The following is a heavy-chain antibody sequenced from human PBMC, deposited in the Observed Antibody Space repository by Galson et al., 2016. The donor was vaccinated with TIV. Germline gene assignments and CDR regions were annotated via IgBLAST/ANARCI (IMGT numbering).Heavy chain of an antibody. V-gene: IGHV4-39*07. Sequence: LSLTCPVSGASLTSVTDYWGWIRQPPGKGLQWIGTVYYSGSTYYNPSLESRVTMSRDTSTSQFSLNLGSVTAADTAVYYCAKDNRNSHGSGSYYAFDSWGQGILVTVSS. CDR1: GASLTSVTDY. J-gene: IGHJ4*02. D-gene: IGHD3-10*01. CDR3: AKDNRNSHGSGSYYAFDS. CDR2: VYYSGST.